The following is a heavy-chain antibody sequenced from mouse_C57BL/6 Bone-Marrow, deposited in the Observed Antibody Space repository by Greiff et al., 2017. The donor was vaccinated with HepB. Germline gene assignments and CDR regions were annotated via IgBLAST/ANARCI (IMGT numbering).Heavy chain of an antibody. J-gene: IGHJ2*01. Sequence: EVHLVESEGGLVQPGSSMKLSCTASGFTFSDYYMAWVRQVPEKGLEWVANINYDGSSTYYLDSLKSRFIISRDNAKNILYLQMSSLKSEDTATYYCARVPGTAQATYFDYWGQGTTLTVSS. CDR1: GFTFSDYY. CDR3: ARVPGTAQATYFDY. V-gene: IGHV5-16*01. D-gene: IGHD3-1*01. CDR2: INYDGSST.